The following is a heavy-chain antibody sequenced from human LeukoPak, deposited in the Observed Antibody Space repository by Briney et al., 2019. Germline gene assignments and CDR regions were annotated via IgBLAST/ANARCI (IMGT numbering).Heavy chain of an antibody. D-gene: IGHD2-2*01. CDR1: GFTFTTYA. V-gene: IGHV3-23*01. J-gene: IGHJ6*02. CDR3: AKDAGVDIVVAPAHGMDV. CDR2: ISGSGGST. Sequence: GGSLRLSCAASGFTFTTYAMSWVRQAPGKGLEWVSGISGSGGSTYYADSVKGRFTISRDYSKNTLYLQMNSLRAEDTAVYYCAKDAGVDIVVAPAHGMDVWGQGTTVSVSS.